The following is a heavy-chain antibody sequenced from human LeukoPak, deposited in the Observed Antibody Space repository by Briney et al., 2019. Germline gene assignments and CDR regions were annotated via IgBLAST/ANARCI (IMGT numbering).Heavy chain of an antibody. Sequence: GGSLRLSCAASGFTFSSYDMHWVRQATGKGLEWVSAIGTAGDTYYPGSVKGRFTISRENAKSSLYLQMNSLRAGDTAVYYCARESEVGAYDYWGQGTLVTVSS. CDR2: IGTAGDT. D-gene: IGHD1-26*01. V-gene: IGHV3-13*01. J-gene: IGHJ4*02. CDR1: GFTFSSYD. CDR3: ARESEVGAYDY.